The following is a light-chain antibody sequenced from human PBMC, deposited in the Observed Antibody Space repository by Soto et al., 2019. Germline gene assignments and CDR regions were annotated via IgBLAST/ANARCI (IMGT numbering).Light chain of an antibody. CDR3: SSYASSSSPYVV. CDR2: AVS. J-gene: IGLJ2*01. Sequence: QSVLTQPASVSGSPGQSITISCTGTSIDVGGYNYVSWYQQHPGMAPKLMIYAVSNRPSGVSNRFSGSKSGNTASLTISGLQAEDEAHYYCSSYASSSSPYVVFGGGTKLTVL. CDR1: SIDVGGYNY. V-gene: IGLV2-14*01.